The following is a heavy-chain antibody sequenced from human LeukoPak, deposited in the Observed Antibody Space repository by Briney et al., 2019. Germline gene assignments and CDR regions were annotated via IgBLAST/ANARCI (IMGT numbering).Heavy chain of an antibody. D-gene: IGHD6-13*01. CDR2: IKQDGSEK. V-gene: IGHV3-7*01. J-gene: IGHJ6*02. CDR3: ARGIAAAGYYYYGMDV. Sequence: GGSLRLSCAASGFTFSSYWMSWVRQAPGKGLEWVANIKQDGSEKNYVDSVKGRFTISRDNAKNSLYLQMNSLRAEDTAAYYCARGIAAAGYYYYGMDVWGQGTTVTVSS. CDR1: GFTFSSYW.